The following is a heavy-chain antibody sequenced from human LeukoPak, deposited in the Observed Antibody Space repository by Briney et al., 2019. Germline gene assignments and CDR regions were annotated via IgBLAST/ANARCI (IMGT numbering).Heavy chain of an antibody. D-gene: IGHD3-16*01. J-gene: IGHJ3*02. CDR2: IYYSGST. CDR1: GGSISSYY. V-gene: IGHV4-59*01. CDR3: ARAHDYDAFDI. Sequence: SETLSLTCTVSGGSISSYYWSWIRQPPGKGLEWIGSIYYSGSTNYNPSLKSRVTISVDTSKNQFSLKLSSVTAADTAVYYCARAHDYDAFDIWGQGTMVTVSS.